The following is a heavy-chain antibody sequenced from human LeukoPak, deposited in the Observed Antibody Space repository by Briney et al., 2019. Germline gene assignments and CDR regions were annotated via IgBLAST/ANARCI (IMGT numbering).Heavy chain of an antibody. Sequence: SETLSLTCTVSGGSISSSSYYWGWIRQPPGKGLEWIGSIYYSGSTYYNPSLKSRVTISVDTSKNQFSLKLSSVTAADTAVYYCARHRWRDSSSPLGYWGQGTLVTVSS. CDR2: IYYSGST. CDR1: GGSISSSSYY. D-gene: IGHD6-6*01. V-gene: IGHV4-39*01. CDR3: ARHRWRDSSSPLGY. J-gene: IGHJ4*02.